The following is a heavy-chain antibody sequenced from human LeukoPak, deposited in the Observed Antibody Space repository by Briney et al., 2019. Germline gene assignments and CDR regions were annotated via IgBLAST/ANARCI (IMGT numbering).Heavy chain of an antibody. V-gene: IGHV3-48*04. Sequence: GGSLRLSCAASGFTFSSYSMNWVRQAPGKGLEWVSYISSSSSTIYYADSVKGRFTISRDNAKNSLYLQMNSLRAEDTAVYYFSKRDTSGWFPKSLFDYWGQGTLVTVSS. D-gene: IGHD6-19*01. CDR1: GFTFSSYS. CDR3: SKRDTSGWFPKSLFDY. CDR2: ISSSSSTI. J-gene: IGHJ4*02.